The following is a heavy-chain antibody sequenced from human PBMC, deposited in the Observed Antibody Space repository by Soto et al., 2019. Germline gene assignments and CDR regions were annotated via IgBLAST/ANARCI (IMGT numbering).Heavy chain of an antibody. D-gene: IGHD7-27*01. CDR3: ARSPTIYSLTWFDP. J-gene: IGHJ5*02. CDR1: GGSISPINW. V-gene: IGHV4-4*02. CDR2: IYHTVTT. Sequence: QVQLQESGTRLVKPSGTLSLTCGVSGGSISPINWWHWVRQPPGKGLEWIGDIYHTVTTNYNPSLESRVTLSIDKSKNQVFLNLTAVTAADTAVYYCARSPTIYSLTWFDPWGQGILVTVSS.